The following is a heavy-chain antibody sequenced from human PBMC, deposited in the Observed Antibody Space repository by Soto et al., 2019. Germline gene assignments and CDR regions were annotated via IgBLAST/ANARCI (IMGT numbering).Heavy chain of an antibody. CDR2: IYYTGST. V-gene: IGHV4-39*01. J-gene: IGHJ5*02. CDR3: ARRPVRGGNSGVGFDP. Sequence: TLSLPFPVSGDSLRSSYHYWGWIRQSPGKGLEWIGSIYYTGSTQYNPSLKSRVTMSVDTSTNQFSLKLRSVTAADTAIYYCARRPVRGGNSGVGFDPWGQGTLVTVSS. D-gene: IGHD2-15*01. CDR1: GDSLRSSYHY.